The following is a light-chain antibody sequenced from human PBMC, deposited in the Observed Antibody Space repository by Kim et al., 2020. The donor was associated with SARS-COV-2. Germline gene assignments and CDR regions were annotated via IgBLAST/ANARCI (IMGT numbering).Light chain of an antibody. CDR2: KAS. J-gene: IGKJ2*01. Sequence: DIQMTQFPSTLSASVGDTVTITCRASQSISNWLAWYQQKPGKAPKLLIYKASSLESGVPSRFSGSGSGTEFTLTISGLQPDDFATYYCQQYNSNSYTFGQGTKLEI. V-gene: IGKV1-5*03. CDR1: QSISNW. CDR3: QQYNSNSYT.